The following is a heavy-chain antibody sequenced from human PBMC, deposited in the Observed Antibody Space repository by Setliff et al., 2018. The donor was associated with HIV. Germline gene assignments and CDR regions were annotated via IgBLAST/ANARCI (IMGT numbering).Heavy chain of an antibody. CDR1: GFTFSTFA. D-gene: IGHD3-16*01. V-gene: IGHV3-30*01. Sequence: GGSLRLSCVASGFTFSTFAMHWVRQAPGKGPEWVSVITYDGSRTYYADSVKGRFTISRDNSKNTLYLQVNSLRAEDTAVYYCVRGGGALDYWGQGTLVTVSS. CDR3: VRGGGALDY. CDR2: ITYDGSRT. J-gene: IGHJ4*02.